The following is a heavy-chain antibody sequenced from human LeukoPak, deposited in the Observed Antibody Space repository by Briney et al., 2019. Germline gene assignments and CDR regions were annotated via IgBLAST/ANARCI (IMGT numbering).Heavy chain of an antibody. V-gene: IGHV1-46*01. D-gene: IGHD6-19*01. J-gene: IGHJ3*02. Sequence: ASVKVSCKASGYSFTSYYMHWVRQAPGQGLEWMGIINPSGGSTSYAQKFQGRVTMTRDTSTSTVYMELSSLRSEDTAVYYCAREISIAVAGPNDAFDIWGQGTMVTVSS. CDR3: AREISIAVAGPNDAFDI. CDR1: GYSFTSYY. CDR2: INPSGGST.